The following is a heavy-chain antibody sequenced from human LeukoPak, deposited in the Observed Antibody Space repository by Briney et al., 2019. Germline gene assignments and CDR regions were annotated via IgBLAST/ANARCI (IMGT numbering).Heavy chain of an antibody. CDR1: GFTFSSYA. CDR2: ISGSGGST. V-gene: IGHV3-23*01. D-gene: IGHD3-22*01. CDR3: AKDQVWIVVGSFDY. Sequence: GGSLRLSCAASGFTFSSYAMSWVRQAPGKGLEWVSAISGSGGSTYYADSVKGRFTISRDNSKNTLYLQMISLRAEDTAVYYCAKDQVWIVVGSFDYWGQGTLVTVSS. J-gene: IGHJ4*02.